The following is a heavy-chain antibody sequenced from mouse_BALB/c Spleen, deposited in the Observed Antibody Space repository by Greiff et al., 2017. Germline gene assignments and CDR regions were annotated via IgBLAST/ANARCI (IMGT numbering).Heavy chain of an antibody. J-gene: IGHJ2*01. CDR1: GYTFTSYD. CDR2: IFPGDGST. V-gene: IGHV1-85*01. Sequence: QVQLQQSGAELVKPGASVKLSCKASGYTFTSYDINWVRQRPEQGLEWIGWIFPGDGSTKYNEKFKGKATLTVDKSSSTAYMELRSLTSEDSAVYYCARGGDMGDYWGQGTTLTVSS. D-gene: IGHD3-3*01. CDR3: ARGGDMGDY.